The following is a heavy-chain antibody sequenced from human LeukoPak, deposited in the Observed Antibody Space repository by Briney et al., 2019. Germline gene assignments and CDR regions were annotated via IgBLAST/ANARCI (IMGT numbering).Heavy chain of an antibody. CDR2: VYNTGTT. CDR3: ARGSPEAGSFFDY. CDR1: GGSINSYY. Sequence: SETLSLTCTVSGGSINSYYWSWIRQPPGEGLEWIAYVYNTGTTSYNPSLKSRATVSADTSRNQFSLKVTSVTTADTAVYYCARGSPEAGSFFDYWGQGALVIVSS. D-gene: IGHD6-19*01. J-gene: IGHJ4*02. V-gene: IGHV4-4*08.